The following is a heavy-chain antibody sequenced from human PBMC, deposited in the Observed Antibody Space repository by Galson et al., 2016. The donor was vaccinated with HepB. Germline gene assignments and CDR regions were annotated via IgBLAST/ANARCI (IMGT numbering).Heavy chain of an antibody. V-gene: IGHV3-48*02. Sequence: SLRLSCAPSGFIFTTYAMNWVRQAPGKGLEWISYIDNSGGAIYYTDSVRGRFTISRDNARNSLYLQMNSLRDEDTAVYYCATGLTTFEHWGQGNLVTVSS. CDR2: IDNSGGAI. D-gene: IGHD4-11*01. J-gene: IGHJ4*02. CDR1: GFIFTTYA. CDR3: ATGLTTFEH.